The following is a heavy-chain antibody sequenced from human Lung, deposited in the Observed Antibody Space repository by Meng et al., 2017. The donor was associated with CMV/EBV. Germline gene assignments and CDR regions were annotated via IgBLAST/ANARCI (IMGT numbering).Heavy chain of an antibody. V-gene: IGHV4-4*07. CDR2: ISASGNT. J-gene: IGHJ5*02. D-gene: IGHD6-13*01. CDR1: GYSITSYY. CDR3: ARDFGSSWYPNWFDP. Sequence: LRGCVQGLAKPSAPPSITCTVSGYSITSYYWSWIRQLAGKGLEWIGRISASGNTRYNPSLKSRVTMSVDTSKNQFSLKLSSVTAADTAVYYCARDFGSSWYPNWFDPWGQGTLVTVSS.